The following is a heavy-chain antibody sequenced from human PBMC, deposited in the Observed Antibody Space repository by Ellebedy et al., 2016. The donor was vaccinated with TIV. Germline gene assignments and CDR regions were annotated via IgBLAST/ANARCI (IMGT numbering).Heavy chain of an antibody. CDR2: ISGSGGST. V-gene: IGHV3-23*01. J-gene: IGHJ2*01. CDR1: GFTFSSYW. CDR3: AKDIDGDGSGIFDL. Sequence: PGGSLRLSCAASGFTFSSYWMHWVRQAPGTGLEWVSAISGSGGSTYYADSVKGRFTISRDNSKNTLYLQMNSLRAEDTAVYYCAKDIDGDGSGIFDLWGRGTLVTVSS. D-gene: IGHD3-10*01.